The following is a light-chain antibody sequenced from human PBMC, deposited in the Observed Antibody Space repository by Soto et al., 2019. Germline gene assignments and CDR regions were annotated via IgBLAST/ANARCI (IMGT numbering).Light chain of an antibody. CDR3: QQRCTWPRT. Sequence: EIVLTQSPATLSLSPGERATLSCRASQSVSIYLAWYQQKSGQAPRLVMYDASNRAAGTPARFSGSGSGTDFPLTISSLQREDVAVYYCQQRCTWPRTFGQGNKLEIK. CDR1: QSVSIY. V-gene: IGKV3-11*01. J-gene: IGKJ2*01. CDR2: DAS.